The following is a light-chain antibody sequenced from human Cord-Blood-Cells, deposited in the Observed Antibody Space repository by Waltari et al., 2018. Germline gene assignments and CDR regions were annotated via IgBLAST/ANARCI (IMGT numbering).Light chain of an antibody. J-gene: IGLJ1*01. CDR2: DVS. Sequence: QSALTQPASVSGSPGQSITISCTGPSSDVGGYNSVSRYQQHPGKAPQLMIYDVSNRPSGVSNRFSGSKSGNTASLTISGLQAEDESDYYCSSYTSSSTLDVFGTGTKVTVL. CDR1: SSDVGGYNS. CDR3: SSYTSSSTLDV. V-gene: IGLV2-14*01.